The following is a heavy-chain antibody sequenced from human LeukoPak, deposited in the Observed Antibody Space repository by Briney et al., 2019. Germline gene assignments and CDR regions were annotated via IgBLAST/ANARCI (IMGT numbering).Heavy chain of an antibody. CDR2: INHSGST. J-gene: IGHJ5*02. D-gene: IGHD3-10*01. Sequence: SETLSLTCAVYGGSFSGYYWSWIRQPPGKGLEWIGEINHSGSTNYNPSLKSRVTISVDTPKNQFSLKLSSVTAADTAVYYCARGRGYYYGSGRSTNWFDPWGQGTLVTVSS. CDR1: GGSFSGYY. V-gene: IGHV4-34*01. CDR3: ARGRGYYYGSGRSTNWFDP.